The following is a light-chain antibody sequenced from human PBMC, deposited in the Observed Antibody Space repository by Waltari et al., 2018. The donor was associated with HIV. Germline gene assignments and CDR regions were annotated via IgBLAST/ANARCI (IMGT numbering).Light chain of an antibody. CDR3: CSYAGSSTLI. Sequence: QSALTQPASVSGSPGQSLTIPCPGTSSDVGSYKLVSWYQQNPDKAPKLMIYEVSKRPSGVSNRFSGSKSGNTASLTISGLQAEDEAAYYCCSYAGSSTLIFGGGTKLTVL. V-gene: IGLV2-23*02. CDR1: SSDVGSYKL. J-gene: IGLJ2*01. CDR2: EVS.